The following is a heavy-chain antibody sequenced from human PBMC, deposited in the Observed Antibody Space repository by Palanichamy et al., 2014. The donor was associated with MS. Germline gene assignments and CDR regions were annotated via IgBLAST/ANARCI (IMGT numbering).Heavy chain of an antibody. V-gene: IGHV4-38-2*01. Sequence: QVQLQESGPGLVKPSETLSLTCAVSGYSISSGYYWGWIRQPPGKGLEWIGIIYHSGSTYYNPSLKSRVTISVDTSKNQFSLKLTSVTAADTAVYYCARLFMIPTTNYFDYWGQGTLVIVSS. CDR3: ARLFMIPTTNYFDY. J-gene: IGHJ4*02. CDR1: GYSISSGYY. D-gene: IGHD1-1*01. CDR2: IYHSGST.